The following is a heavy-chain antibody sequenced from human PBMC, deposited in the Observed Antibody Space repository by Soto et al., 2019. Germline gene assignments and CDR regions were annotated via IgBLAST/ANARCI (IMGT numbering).Heavy chain of an antibody. CDR3: ATTPLSSGYYQTTDY. V-gene: IGHV4-59*03. CDR2: IYYSGST. CDR1: GGSISSYY. J-gene: IGHJ4*02. D-gene: IGHD3-22*01. Sequence: SETLSLTCTVSGGSISSYYWSWIRQPPGKGLGWIGYIYYSGSTNYNPSLKSRVTMTEDTSTDTAYMELSSLRSEDTAVYYCATTPLSSGYYQTTDYWGQGTLVTVSS.